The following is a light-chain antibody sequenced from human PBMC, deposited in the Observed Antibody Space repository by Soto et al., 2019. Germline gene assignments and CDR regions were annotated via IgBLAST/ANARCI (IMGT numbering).Light chain of an antibody. Sequence: EIVLTQSPGTLSLSPGERATLSCRASQSVSSSFLAWYQQKPGQAPRLLIYGASGRATGIPDRFSGSGSGTDFTLTISSLEPEDSAVYYCQQYASAPRTFGQGTKVDIK. CDR1: QSVSSSF. V-gene: IGKV3-20*01. CDR3: QQYASAPRT. CDR2: GAS. J-gene: IGKJ1*01.